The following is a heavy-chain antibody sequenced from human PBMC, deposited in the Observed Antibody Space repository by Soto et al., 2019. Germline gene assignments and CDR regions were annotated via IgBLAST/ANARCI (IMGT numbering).Heavy chain of an antibody. D-gene: IGHD3-10*02. V-gene: IGHV3-30*18. CDR3: ANPKGADVPCDS. J-gene: IGHJ4*02. CDR1: GFAFSRDG. CDR2: ISFDGSDK. Sequence: QVQLVESGGGVVQPGKSLRLSCAAAGFAFSRDGMHWVRQAPSKGLEWVAVISFDGSDKYYADSVEGRFTISRDKAKSTVDLQINRLRPEEMGLCLCANPKGADVPCDSWGQGTRVTVSS.